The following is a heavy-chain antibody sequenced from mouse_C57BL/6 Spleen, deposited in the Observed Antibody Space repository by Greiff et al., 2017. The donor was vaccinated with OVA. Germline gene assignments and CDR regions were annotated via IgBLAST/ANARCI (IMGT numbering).Heavy chain of an antibody. D-gene: IGHD1-1*01. V-gene: IGHV1-81*01. Sequence: QVQLKESGAELARPGASVQLSCKASGYTFTSYGISWVKQRTGQGLEWIGEIYPRSGNTYYNEKFKGKATLTADKSSSTAYMELRSLTSEDSAVYFCAGYYGSRDYFDYWGQGTTLTVSS. CDR3: AGYYGSRDYFDY. CDR2: IYPRSGNT. CDR1: GYTFTSYG. J-gene: IGHJ2*01.